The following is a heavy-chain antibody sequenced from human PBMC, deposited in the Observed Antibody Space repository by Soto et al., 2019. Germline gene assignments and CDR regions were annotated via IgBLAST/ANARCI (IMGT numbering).Heavy chain of an antibody. V-gene: IGHV1-2*02. J-gene: IGHJ4*02. D-gene: IGHD2-8*02. CDR2: INPDSGAT. Sequence: HEHLVQSGAEVKRPGASLKVSCKASGYSFTGYYIHWVRQAPGQGLEWMGWINPDSGATNYAQNFQGGVTLTSDASISTASMDLTSLTSGDTVVYYCARGDYGTGGYPFPYFDYWGQGTLVIVSS. CDR1: GYSFTGYY. CDR3: ARGDYGTGGYPFPYFDY.